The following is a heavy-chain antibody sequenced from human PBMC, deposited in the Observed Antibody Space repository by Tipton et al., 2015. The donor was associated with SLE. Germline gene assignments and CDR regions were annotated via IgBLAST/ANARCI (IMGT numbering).Heavy chain of an antibody. V-gene: IGHV4-30-2*01. Sequence: TLSLTCDVSGGSISSGGYAWSWIRQPPGKGLEWIGYIYQSGSTYYNPSLSSRVSISGDTSKNEFSLKLDSVTAADTAIYYCARGPPFMEWERNWFDPWGQGTQVTVSS. D-gene: IGHD3-3*02. J-gene: IGHJ5*02. CDR3: ARGPPFMEWERNWFDP. CDR1: GGSISSGGYA. CDR2: IYQSGST.